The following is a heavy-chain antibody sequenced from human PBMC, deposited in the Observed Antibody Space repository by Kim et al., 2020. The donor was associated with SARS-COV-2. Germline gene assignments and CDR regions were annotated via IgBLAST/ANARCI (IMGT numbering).Heavy chain of an antibody. V-gene: IGHV4-31*03. CDR2: IYYSGST. Sequence: SETLSLTCTVSGGSISSRGYYWSWIRQHPGKGLEWIGYIYYSGSTYYNPSLKSRVTISVDTSKNQFSLKLSSVTAADTAVYYCARGVGTMITCGGVIGKEKYYFDYWGQGTLVTVSS. CDR1: GGSISSRGYY. D-gene: IGHD3-16*02. J-gene: IGHJ4*02. CDR3: ARGVGTMITCGGVIGKEKYYFDY.